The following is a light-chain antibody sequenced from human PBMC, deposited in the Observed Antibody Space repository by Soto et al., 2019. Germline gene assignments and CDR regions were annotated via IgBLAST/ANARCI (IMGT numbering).Light chain of an antibody. J-gene: IGKJ2*01. CDR3: QHDDNLPPYT. CDR1: RDISVY. CDR2: DAS. V-gene: IGKV1-33*01. Sequence: DIQMTQSPSSLSASVGDRVTITCQASRDISVYLNCYQQRPGKPPKLLIYDASNLKTGVPSRFSGRGSVTHFTFNISSMKPEDIATDYWQHDDNLPPYTFGQGTKLYIQ.